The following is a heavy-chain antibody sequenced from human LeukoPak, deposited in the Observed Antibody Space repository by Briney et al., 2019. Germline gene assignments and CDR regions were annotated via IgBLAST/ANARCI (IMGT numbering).Heavy chain of an antibody. CDR3: AKGPYYDILTGPKPPDY. D-gene: IGHD3-9*01. CDR2: ISGNGGST. J-gene: IGHJ4*02. V-gene: IGHV3-23*01. CDR1: GFTFSSYA. Sequence: PGGSLRLSCAASGFTFSSYAVSWVRQAPGKGLEWVSAISGNGGSTYYADSVKGRFTISRDNSKNTLYLQMNSLRAEDTAVYYCAKGPYYDILTGPKPPDYWGQGTLVTVSS.